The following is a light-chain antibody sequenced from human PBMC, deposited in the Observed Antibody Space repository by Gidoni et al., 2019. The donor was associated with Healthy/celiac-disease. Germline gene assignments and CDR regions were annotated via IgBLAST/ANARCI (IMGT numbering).Light chain of an antibody. Sequence: ELVLTQSPGTLSLSPGERATLSCRASQSVSSSYLAWYQQKPGQAPRLLIYGASSRATGIPDRFSGSGSGTDFTLTISRLEPEEFAVYYCQQYGSSPGTFGGGTKVEIK. CDR1: QSVSSSY. CDR2: GAS. V-gene: IGKV3-20*01. J-gene: IGKJ4*01. CDR3: QQYGSSPGT.